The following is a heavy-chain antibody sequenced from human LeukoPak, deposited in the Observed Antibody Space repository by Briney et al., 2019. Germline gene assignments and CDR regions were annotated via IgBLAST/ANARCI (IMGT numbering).Heavy chain of an antibody. CDR3: ARTGPSNYDIDTFDI. D-gene: IGHD3-22*01. Sequence: LGESLKISCKGSGYTFTDYWIAWVRQMPGKGLEWMGTIYPGDSDTKYSPSFQGQVTISADKSISTAYLQWSSLKASDTAIYYCARTGPSNYDIDTFDIWGQGTMVTVSS. V-gene: IGHV5-51*01. CDR1: GYTFTDYW. J-gene: IGHJ3*02. CDR2: IYPGDSDT.